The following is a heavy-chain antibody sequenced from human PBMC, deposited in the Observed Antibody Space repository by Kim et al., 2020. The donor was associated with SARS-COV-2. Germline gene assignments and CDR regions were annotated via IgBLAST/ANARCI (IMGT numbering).Heavy chain of an antibody. CDR1: GGSISSGSYY. CDR3: ARDRHDTMVRGVNYWYFDL. V-gene: IGHV4-61*02. Sequence: SETLSLTCTVSGGSISSGSYYWSWIRQPAGKGLEWIGRIYTSGSTNYNPSLKSRVTISVDTSKNQFSLKLSSVTAADTAVYYCARDRHDTMVRGVNYWYFDLWGRGTLVTVSS. CDR2: IYTSGST. J-gene: IGHJ2*01. D-gene: IGHD3-10*01.